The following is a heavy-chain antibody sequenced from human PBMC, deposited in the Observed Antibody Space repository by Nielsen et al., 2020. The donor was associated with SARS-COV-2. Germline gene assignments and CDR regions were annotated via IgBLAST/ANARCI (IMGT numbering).Heavy chain of an antibody. J-gene: IGHJ4*02. CDR2: ISWNSGSI. V-gene: IGHV3-9*01. CDR3: AKLHSGSFGAGDY. CDR1: GFTFDDYA. Sequence: GGSLRLSCAASGFTFDDYAMHWVRQAPGKGLEWVSGISWNSGSIGYADSVKGRFTISRDNAKNSLYLQMNSLRAEDTALYYCAKLHSGSFGAGDYWGQGTLVTVSS. D-gene: IGHD1-26*01.